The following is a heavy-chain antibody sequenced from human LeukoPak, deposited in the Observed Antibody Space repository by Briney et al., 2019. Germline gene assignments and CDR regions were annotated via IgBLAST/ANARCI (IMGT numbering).Heavy chain of an antibody. V-gene: IGHV4-31*02. CDR1: GGSISSGGYY. J-gene: IGHJ4*02. Sequence: PSETLSLTCTVSGGSISSGGYYWSWIRQHPGKGLEWIGYIYYSGSTYYNPSLKSRVTISVDRSKNQFSLKLSSVTAADTAVYYCARVSTTVVTHFDYWGQGTLVTVSS. CDR2: IYYSGST. CDR3: ARVSTTVVTHFDY. D-gene: IGHD4-23*01.